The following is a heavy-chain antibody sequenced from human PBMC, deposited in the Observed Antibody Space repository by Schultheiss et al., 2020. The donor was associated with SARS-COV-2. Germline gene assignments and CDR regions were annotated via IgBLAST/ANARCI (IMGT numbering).Heavy chain of an antibody. CDR3: ARTTTVSAGVIYYYYGMDV. J-gene: IGHJ6*02. CDR2: ISYDGSTK. Sequence: GESLKISCAASGFTFSSYAMNWVRQAPGKGLEWVAVISYDGSTKFYADSVKGRFTISRDNAKNSLYLQMNSLRAEDTAVYYCARTTTVSAGVIYYYYGMDVWGQGTTVTVSS. CDR1: GFTFSSYA. D-gene: IGHD4-11*01. V-gene: IGHV3-30*07.